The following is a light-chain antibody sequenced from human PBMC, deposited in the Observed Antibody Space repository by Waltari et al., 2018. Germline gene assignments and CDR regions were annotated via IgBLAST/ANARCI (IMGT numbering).Light chain of an antibody. CDR3: QQYNSWPLT. CDR1: QSVSNN. CDR2: GAS. V-gene: IGKV3-15*01. Sequence: EIVMTQSQATLSVYPGETATLSCRASQSVSNNLAWFQHKPGQAPRLLIYGASTRAAGIPARFSGSGSGADFTLTISSLQSEDFALYYCQQYNSWPLTFGGGTKVEIK. J-gene: IGKJ4*01.